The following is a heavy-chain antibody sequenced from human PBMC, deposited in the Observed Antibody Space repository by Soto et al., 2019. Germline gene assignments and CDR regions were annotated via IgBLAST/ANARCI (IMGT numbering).Heavy chain of an antibody. D-gene: IGHD2-2*01. CDR2: INHSGTT. Sequence: SETLSLTCAVYGGSISGYYWSWIRQPPGKGLEWIGEINHSGTTNYNPSLESRVTISVDTSKNQFSLKLTSVTAADTAVYYCARARYCTSASCAGYFQHWGQGILVTVSS. J-gene: IGHJ1*01. V-gene: IGHV4-34*01. CDR1: GGSISGYY. CDR3: ARARYCTSASCAGYFQH.